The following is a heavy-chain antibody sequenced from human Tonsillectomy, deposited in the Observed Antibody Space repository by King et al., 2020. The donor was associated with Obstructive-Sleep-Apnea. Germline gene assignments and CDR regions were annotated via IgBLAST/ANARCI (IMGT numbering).Heavy chain of an antibody. D-gene: IGHD2-15*01. CDR3: AREFLYCSGGSCYFDY. CDR1: GYTFTGYY. J-gene: IGHJ4*02. V-gene: IGHV1-2*04. Sequence: QLVQSGAEVKKPGASVKVSCKASGYTFTGYYMHWVRQAPGQGLEWMGWINPNSGGTNYAQKFQGWVTMTRDTSISTAYMELSRLRSDDTAVYSCAREFLYCSGGSCYFDYWGQGTLVTVSS. CDR2: INPNSGGT.